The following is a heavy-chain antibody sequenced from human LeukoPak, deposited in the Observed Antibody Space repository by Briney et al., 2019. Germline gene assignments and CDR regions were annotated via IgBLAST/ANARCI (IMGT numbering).Heavy chain of an antibody. CDR1: GYTLTGYY. V-gene: IGHV1-2*02. J-gene: IGHJ4*02. CDR3: ARGSGWYYLLDY. Sequence: ASVKVSCKASGYTLTGYYMHWVRQAPGQGLEWIGWINPNSGGTNYAQKFQGRVTMTRDMSISTAYMELSSLRSDDTAVYYCARGSGWYYLLDYWGQGTLVTVSS. CDR2: INPNSGGT. D-gene: IGHD6-19*01.